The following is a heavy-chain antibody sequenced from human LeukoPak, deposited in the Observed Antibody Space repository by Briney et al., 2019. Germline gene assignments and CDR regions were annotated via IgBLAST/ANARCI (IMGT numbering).Heavy chain of an antibody. Sequence: SETLSLTCTVSGGSISSGGYYWSWIRQHPGKGLEWIGYIYYSGSTYYNPSLKSRVTISVDTSKNQFSLKLSSVTAADTAVYYCAREDFVSYYMDVWGKGATVTVSS. CDR1: GGSISSGGYY. CDR3: AREDFVSYYMDV. D-gene: IGHD3-3*01. J-gene: IGHJ6*03. V-gene: IGHV4-31*03. CDR2: IYYSGST.